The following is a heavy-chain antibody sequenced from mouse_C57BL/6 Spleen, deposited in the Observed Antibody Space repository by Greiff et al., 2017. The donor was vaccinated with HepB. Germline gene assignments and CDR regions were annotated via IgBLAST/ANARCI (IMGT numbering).Heavy chain of an antibody. CDR1: GFNIKDDY. CDR3: TTVTTVVARYFDV. D-gene: IGHD1-1*01. J-gene: IGHJ1*03. V-gene: IGHV14-4*01. CDR2: IDPENGDT. Sequence: EVQLQQSGAVLVRPGASVKLSCTASGFNIKDDYMHWMKQRPEQGLEWIGWIDPENGDTEYASKFQGKATITADTSSNTAYLQLSSLTSEDPAVYYCTTVTTVVARYFDVWGTGTTVTVSS.